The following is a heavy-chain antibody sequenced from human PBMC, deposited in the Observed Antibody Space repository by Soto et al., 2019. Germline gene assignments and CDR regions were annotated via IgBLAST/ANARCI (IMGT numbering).Heavy chain of an antibody. D-gene: IGHD2-15*01. CDR2: IYPGDSDT. V-gene: IGHV5-51*01. CDR1: GYSFTSYW. J-gene: IGHJ6*02. CDR3: ARFVHDVPARLLLYYYGMDV. Sequence: PGESLKISCKGSGYSFTSYWIGWVRQMPGKGLEWMGIIYPGDSDTRYSPSFQGQVTISADESISTAYLQWSSLKASDTAMYYCARFVHDVPARLLLYYYGMDVWGQGTTVTVS.